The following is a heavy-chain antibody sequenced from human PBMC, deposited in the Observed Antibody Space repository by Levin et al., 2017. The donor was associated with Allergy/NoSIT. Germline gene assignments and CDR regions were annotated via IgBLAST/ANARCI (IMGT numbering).Heavy chain of an antibody. CDR1: GFTFSSYW. J-gene: IGHJ4*02. D-gene: IGHD6-13*01. CDR2: IKQDGSEK. Sequence: GESLKISCAASGFTFSSYWMSWVRQAPGKGLEWVANIKQDGSEKYYVDSVKGRFTISRDNAKNSLYLQMNSLRAEDTAVYYCARRPSSSWWVDYYFDYWGQGTLVTVSS. V-gene: IGHV3-7*03. CDR3: ARRPSSSWWVDYYFDY.